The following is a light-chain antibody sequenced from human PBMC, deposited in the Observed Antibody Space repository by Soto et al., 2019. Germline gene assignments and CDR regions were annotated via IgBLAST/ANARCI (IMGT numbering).Light chain of an antibody. CDR1: QSVSSSY. V-gene: IGKV3-20*01. CDR3: HQYDNAPQT. Sequence: EIVLTQSPGTLSLSPGERATLSCRASQSVSSSYLAWYQRKPGQAPRLLIYGASSRATGIPDRFSGSGSGTDFSLTISRLEPEDFAVYYCHQYDNAPQTYGQGTKVDIK. J-gene: IGKJ2*01. CDR2: GAS.